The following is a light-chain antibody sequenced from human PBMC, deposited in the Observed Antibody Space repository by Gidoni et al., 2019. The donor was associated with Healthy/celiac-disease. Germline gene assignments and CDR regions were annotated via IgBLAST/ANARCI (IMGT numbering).Light chain of an antibody. CDR1: QSVLYSSNNKNY. CDR3: QQYYSTPVT. CDR2: WAS. Sequence: DIVMPQSPDSLAVSLGERATINCKSSQSVLYSSNNKNYLAWYQQKPGQPPNLLIYWASTRESGVPDRFSGSGSGTDFTLTISSLQAEDVAVYYCQQYYSTPVTFGQGTKVEIK. V-gene: IGKV4-1*01. J-gene: IGKJ1*01.